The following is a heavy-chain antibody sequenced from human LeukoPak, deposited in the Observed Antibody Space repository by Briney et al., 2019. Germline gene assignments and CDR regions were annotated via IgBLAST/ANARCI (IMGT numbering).Heavy chain of an antibody. D-gene: IGHD2-2*01. J-gene: IGHJ6*03. CDR2: MNPNSGNT. V-gene: IGHV1-8*03. Sequence: ASVKVSCKASGYTFTSYDINWVRQATGQGPEWMGWMNPNSGNTGYAQKFQGRVTITRNTSISTAYMELSSLRSEDTAVYYCARVQYQPTPYYYYYMDVWGKGTTVTVSS. CDR1: GYTFTSYD. CDR3: ARVQYQPTPYYYYYMDV.